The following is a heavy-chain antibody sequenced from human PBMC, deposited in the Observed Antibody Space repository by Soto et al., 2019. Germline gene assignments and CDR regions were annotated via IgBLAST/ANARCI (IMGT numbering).Heavy chain of an antibody. D-gene: IGHD2-15*01. J-gene: IGHJ4*02. CDR2: IYYSGST. CDR3: AKDGCSDGSCYDL. V-gene: IGHV4-31*03. CDR1: GGSISSGGYY. Sequence: SETLSLTCTVSGGSISSGGYYWSWIRQHPGKGLEWIGYIYYSGSTYYNPSLKSRVTISVDTSKNQFSLKLSSVTAADTAVYYCAKDGCSDGSCYDLWGQGTLVTVSA.